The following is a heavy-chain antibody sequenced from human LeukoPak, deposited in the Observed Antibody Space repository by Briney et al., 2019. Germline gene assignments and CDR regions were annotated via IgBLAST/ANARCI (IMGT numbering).Heavy chain of an antibody. Sequence: SETLSLTCAVSGGSISSSNWWSWVRQPPGKGLEWIGEIYHDGRTNYNPSLKSRVTISVDESRNEFSLKLNSVTAADTAIYYCASDDDDSRAFNIWGQGTMVTVSS. J-gene: IGHJ3*02. CDR2: IYHDGRT. CDR1: GGSISSSNW. D-gene: IGHD3-22*01. V-gene: IGHV4-4*02. CDR3: ASDDDDSRAFNI.